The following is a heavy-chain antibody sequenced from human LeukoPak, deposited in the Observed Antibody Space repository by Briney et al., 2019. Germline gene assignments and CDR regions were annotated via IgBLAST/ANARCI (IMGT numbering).Heavy chain of an antibody. D-gene: IGHD6-13*01. CDR3: ATLPSTQLVAYSDY. CDR2: INPSGGST. V-gene: IGHV1-46*01. J-gene: IGHJ4*02. Sequence: ASVKVSCKASGYTFTCYYMHWVRQAPGQGLECMGIINPSGGSTSYAQKFQGRVTMTRDTSTSTVYMELSSLRSEDTAVYYCATLPSTQLVAYSDYWGQGTLVTVSS. CDR1: GYTFTCYY.